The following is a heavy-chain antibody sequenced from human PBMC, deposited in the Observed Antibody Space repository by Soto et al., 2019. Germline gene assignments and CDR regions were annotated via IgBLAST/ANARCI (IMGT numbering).Heavy chain of an antibody. CDR2: IYYSGNT. CDR3: ARVRQGTAGAFDI. Sequence: SETLSLTCTVSGGSISNYYWSWIRQPPGKGLEWIGDIYYSGNTNYRPSLKSRVTMSVDTSKNQFSLKLRSVTAADTAVYYCARVRQGTAGAFDIWGQGTMVTVSS. J-gene: IGHJ3*02. CDR1: GGSISNYY. V-gene: IGHV4-59*01. D-gene: IGHD3-10*01.